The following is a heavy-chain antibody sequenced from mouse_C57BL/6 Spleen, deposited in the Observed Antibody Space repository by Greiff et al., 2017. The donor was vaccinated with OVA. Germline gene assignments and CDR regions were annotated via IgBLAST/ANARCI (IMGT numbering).Heavy chain of an antibody. D-gene: IGHD1-1*01. CDR2: INPSTGGT. Sequence: EVQVVESGPELVKPGASVKISCKASGYSFTGYYMNWVKQSPEKSLEWIGEINPSTGGTTYNQKFKAKATLTVDKSSSTAYMQLKSLTSEDSAVYYCAREAVVADAMDYWGQGTSVTVSS. CDR3: AREAVVADAMDY. J-gene: IGHJ4*01. CDR1: GYSFTGYY. V-gene: IGHV1-42*01.